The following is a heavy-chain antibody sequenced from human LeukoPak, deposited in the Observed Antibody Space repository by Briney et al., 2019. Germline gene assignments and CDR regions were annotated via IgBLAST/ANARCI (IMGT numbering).Heavy chain of an antibody. D-gene: IGHD2-15*01. Sequence: GGSLRLSCAASGFSFSNYAMNWVGQAPGEGTEWVSIITSSGSSTYYADSVRGRFTISRDNSKNTVFLQMNSLRADDTAVYHCAKGTMESCSGDRCYHLDYWGRGTLVTVSS. J-gene: IGHJ4*02. CDR2: ITSSGSST. CDR3: AKGTMESCSGDRCYHLDY. V-gene: IGHV3-23*01. CDR1: GFSFSNYA.